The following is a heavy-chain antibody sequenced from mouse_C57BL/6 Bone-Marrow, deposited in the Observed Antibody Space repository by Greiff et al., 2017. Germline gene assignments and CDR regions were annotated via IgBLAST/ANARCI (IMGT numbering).Heavy chain of an antibody. D-gene: IGHD1-1*01. CDR3: AREGITTVVAPYYFDY. V-gene: IGHV1-77*01. CDR2: IGPGSGST. Sequence: VKLQESGAELVKPGASVKISCKASGYTFTDYYINWVKQRPGQGLEWIGKIGPGSGSTYYNEKFKGKATLTADKSSSTAYMQLSSLTSEDSAVYFCAREGITTVVAPYYFDYWGQGTTLTVSS. J-gene: IGHJ2*01. CDR1: GYTFTDYY.